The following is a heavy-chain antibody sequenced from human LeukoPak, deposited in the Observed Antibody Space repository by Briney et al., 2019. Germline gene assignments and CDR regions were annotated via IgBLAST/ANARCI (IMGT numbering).Heavy chain of an antibody. CDR2: ISSSSSYI. D-gene: IGHD3-22*01. J-gene: IGHJ4*02. CDR1: GFTFSSYS. V-gene: IGHV3-21*04. CDR3: AKAPWDYYYDHY. Sequence: GGSLRLSCAASGFTFSSYSMNWVRQAPGKGLEWVSSISSSSSYIYYADSVKGRFTISRDNAKNSLYLQMNSLRAEDTAVYYCAKAPWDYYYDHYWGQGTLVTVSS.